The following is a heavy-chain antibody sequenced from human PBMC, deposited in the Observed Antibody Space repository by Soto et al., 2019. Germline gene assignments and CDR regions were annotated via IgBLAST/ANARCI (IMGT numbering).Heavy chain of an antibody. CDR1: GYTFTTYS. Sequence: RASVKVSCKASGYTFTTYSIHWVRQAPGRGLEWMGVISPSGGNTNYAQKFQGRVTMTRDTSTSTVYMELSSLRSEDTAVYFCARTISEESGSYEPWGQGTLVTVSS. V-gene: IGHV1-46*01. CDR3: ARTISEESGSYEP. J-gene: IGHJ5*02. CDR2: ISPSGGNT. D-gene: IGHD1-26*01.